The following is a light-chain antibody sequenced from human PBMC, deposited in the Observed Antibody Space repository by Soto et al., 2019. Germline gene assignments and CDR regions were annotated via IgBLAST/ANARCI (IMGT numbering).Light chain of an antibody. J-gene: IGKJ2*01. Sequence: EIVLTQSPATLSLSPGERATLSCRASQSVSSYLAWYQQKPGQAPRLLIYDASNRATGIPARFSGSGSRTDFTLTISSLEPEDFAVDYCQQRSNWPPYTFGQGTKLEIK. CDR2: DAS. V-gene: IGKV3-11*01. CDR1: QSVSSY. CDR3: QQRSNWPPYT.